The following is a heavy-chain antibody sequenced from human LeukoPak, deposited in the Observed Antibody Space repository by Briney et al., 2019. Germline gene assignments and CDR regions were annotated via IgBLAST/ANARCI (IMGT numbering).Heavy chain of an antibody. Sequence: ASVKVSCKASGYTFTSYGISWVRQAPGQGLECMGWISAYNGNTNYAQKLQGRVTMTTDTSTSTAYMELRSLRSDDTAVYYCARGSEGYYDSSGYPTWGQGTLVTVSS. CDR2: ISAYNGNT. V-gene: IGHV1-18*01. J-gene: IGHJ4*02. CDR1: GYTFTSYG. CDR3: ARGSEGYYDSSGYPT. D-gene: IGHD3-22*01.